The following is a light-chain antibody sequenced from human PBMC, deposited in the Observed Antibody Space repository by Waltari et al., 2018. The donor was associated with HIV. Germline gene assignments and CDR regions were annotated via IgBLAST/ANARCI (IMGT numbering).Light chain of an antibody. CDR2: GAS. J-gene: IGKJ3*01. Sequence: AIRMPLSPTSFSASAGDIVTITCRASQDIGTYLAWYQLKPGKAPKLLIYGASSLQSGVPSRFSGGGSGTDFSLTISCLQPEDFVTYCCQQYYSHPFTFGPGTKVEIK. CDR1: QDIGTY. CDR3: QQYYSHPFT. V-gene: IGKV1-8*01.